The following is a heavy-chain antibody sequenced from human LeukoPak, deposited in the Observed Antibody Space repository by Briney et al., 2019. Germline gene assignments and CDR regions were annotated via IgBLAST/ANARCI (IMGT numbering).Heavy chain of an antibody. D-gene: IGHD3-22*01. CDR1: GASISSGNYY. V-gene: IGHV4-30-4*01. CDR3: ARGAYSYGFRSWVYYDSSGYPY. CDR2: IYYSGST. Sequence: SETLSLTCTVSGASISSGNYYWSWIRQPPGKGLEWIGYIYYSGSTYYNPSLKSRLTISVDTSKNQFSLKLSSVTAADTAVYYCARGAYSYGFRSWVYYDSSGYPYWGQGTLVTVSS. J-gene: IGHJ4*02.